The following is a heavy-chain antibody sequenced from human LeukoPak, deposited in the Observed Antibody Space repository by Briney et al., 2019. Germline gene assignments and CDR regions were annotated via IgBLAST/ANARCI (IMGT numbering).Heavy chain of an antibody. CDR2: IYYSGST. CDR3: AGGGFYSNYRWVELHFDY. D-gene: IGHD4-11*01. J-gene: IGHJ4*02. V-gene: IGHV4-39*07. Sequence: SETLSLTCTVSGGSISSSSYYWGWIRQPPGKGLEWIGSIYYSGSTYYNPSLKSRVTISVDTSKNQFSLKLSSVTAADTAVYYCAGGGFYSNYRWVELHFDYWGQGTLVTVSS. CDR1: GGSISSSSYY.